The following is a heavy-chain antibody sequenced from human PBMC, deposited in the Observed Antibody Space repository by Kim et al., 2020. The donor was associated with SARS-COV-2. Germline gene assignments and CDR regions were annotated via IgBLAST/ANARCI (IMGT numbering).Heavy chain of an antibody. CDR1: GGTFSSYA. V-gene: IGHV1-69*13. Sequence: SVKVSCKASGGTFSSYAISWVRQAPGQGLEWMGGIIPIFGTANYAQKFQGRVTITADESTSTAYMELSSLRSEDTAVYYCARENTPYSSSSYYYYGMDVWGQGTTVTVSS. D-gene: IGHD6-6*01. CDR3: ARENTPYSSSSYYYYGMDV. CDR2: IIPIFGTA. J-gene: IGHJ6*02.